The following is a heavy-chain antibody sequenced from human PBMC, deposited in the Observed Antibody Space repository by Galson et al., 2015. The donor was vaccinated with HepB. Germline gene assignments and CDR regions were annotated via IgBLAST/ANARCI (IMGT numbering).Heavy chain of an antibody. CDR2: ISAYNGNT. CDR1: GYTFTSYG. V-gene: IGHV1-18*04. CDR3: ARAGAATYCSSTSCRSGKEFDI. D-gene: IGHD2-2*01. J-gene: IGHJ3*02. Sequence: SVKVSCKASGYTFTSYGISWVRQAPGQGLEWMGWISAYNGNTNYAQKLQGRVTMTTDTSTSTAYMELRSLRSDDTAVYYCARAGAATYCSSTSCRSGKEFDIWGQGTMVTVSS.